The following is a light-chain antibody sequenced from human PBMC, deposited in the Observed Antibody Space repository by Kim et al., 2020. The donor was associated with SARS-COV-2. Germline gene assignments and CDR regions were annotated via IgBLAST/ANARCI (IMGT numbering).Light chain of an antibody. CDR2: YDN. V-gene: IGLV3-21*04. CDR3: QVWDRSNDDYV. Sequence: APGKTARITCGGDNVGSKNVHWYQQRPGQAPVVVLYYDNDRPSGIPERFSGSNSGNAATLTISRVEAADEGDYYCQVWDRSNDDYVFGTGTKVTVL. J-gene: IGLJ1*01. CDR1: NVGSKN.